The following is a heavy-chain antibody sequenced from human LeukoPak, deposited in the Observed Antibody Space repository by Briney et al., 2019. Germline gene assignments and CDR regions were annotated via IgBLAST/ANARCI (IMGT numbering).Heavy chain of an antibody. J-gene: IGHJ4*02. D-gene: IGHD3-22*01. CDR3: AKHLYYDSGAYHTLSSFDY. CDR2: ISGSGGST. CDR1: GFTFSNYA. Sequence: PGGSLRLSCAASGFTFSNYAMSWVRQAPGKGLEWVSVISGSGGSTYYADSVKGRFTISGDNSKNTLYVQMNSLRAEDTAVYYCAKHLYYDSGAYHTLSSFDYWGQGTLVTVSS. V-gene: IGHV3-23*01.